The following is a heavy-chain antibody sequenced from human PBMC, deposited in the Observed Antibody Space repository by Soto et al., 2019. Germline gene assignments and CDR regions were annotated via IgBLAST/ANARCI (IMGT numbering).Heavy chain of an antibody. Sequence: SQTLSLTCAISGDSVSSNSAAWNWIRQSPSRGLEWLGRTYYRSKWYNDYAVSVKSRITINPDTSKNQFSLQLNSVTPEDTAVYYCAREYCSSTSCYVLEGRLIYYYYYGMGVWGQGTTVTVSS. CDR1: GDSVSSNSAA. J-gene: IGHJ6*02. D-gene: IGHD2-2*01. V-gene: IGHV6-1*01. CDR3: AREYCSSTSCYVLEGRLIYYYYYGMGV. CDR2: TYYRSKWYN.